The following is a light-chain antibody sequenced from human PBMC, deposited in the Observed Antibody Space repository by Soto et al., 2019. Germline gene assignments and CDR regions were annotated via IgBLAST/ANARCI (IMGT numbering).Light chain of an antibody. V-gene: IGLV2-14*03. Sequence: SVLTQPASVSGSPGGSITISCTGTSSDVGGYNYVSWFQQHPGKAPKLMIYDVTNRPSGVSNRFSGSKSGNTASLTISGLQAEDEADFYCSSYTSSGSHVFGTGTKVTVL. CDR1: SSDVGGYNY. J-gene: IGLJ1*01. CDR3: SSYTSSGSHV. CDR2: DVT.